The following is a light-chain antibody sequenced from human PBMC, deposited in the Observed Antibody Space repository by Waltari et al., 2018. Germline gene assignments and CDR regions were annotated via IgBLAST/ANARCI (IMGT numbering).Light chain of an antibody. Sequence: DIQMTQSPSFVSASVGDRLTITCRASQGVGRWLAWYQQKPGKAPKLLIDAASNFHTGVPSRFSGSGSGTDFTLTISSLQPDDFATYYCQQANSFPLTFGGGTKVEIK. CDR1: QGVGRW. J-gene: IGKJ4*01. CDR3: QQANSFPLT. V-gene: IGKV1D-12*01. CDR2: AAS.